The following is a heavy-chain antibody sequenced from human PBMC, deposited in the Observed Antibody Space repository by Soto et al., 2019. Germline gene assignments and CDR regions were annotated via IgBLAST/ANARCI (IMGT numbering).Heavy chain of an antibody. CDR1: GGSFSGYY. V-gene: IGHV4-34*01. CDR3: ARGRVSPALWFGDHYYYYYGMDV. CDR2: INHSGST. Sequence: PSETLSLPCAVYGGSFSGYYWSWIRQPPGKGLEWIGEINHSGSTNYNPSLKSRVTISVDTSKNQFSLKLSSVTAADTAVYYCARGRVSPALWFGDHYYYYYGMDVWGQGTTVTVSS. J-gene: IGHJ6*02. D-gene: IGHD3-10*01.